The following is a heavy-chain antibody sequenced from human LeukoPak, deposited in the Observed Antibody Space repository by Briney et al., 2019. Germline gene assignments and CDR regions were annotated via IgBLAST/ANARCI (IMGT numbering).Heavy chain of an antibody. D-gene: IGHD1-26*01. CDR3: AKEIVGAPTPGAY. V-gene: IGHV4-4*02. Sequence: SETLSLTCAVSTDSITSNWWSWVRQPPGKGLEWIGEVHKSGSTNYYPSLQSRVTISIDKSKNQIALELTSVTAADTAVYYCAKEIVGAPTPGAYWGQGILVAVSS. J-gene: IGHJ4*02. CDR1: TDSITSNW. CDR2: VHKSGST.